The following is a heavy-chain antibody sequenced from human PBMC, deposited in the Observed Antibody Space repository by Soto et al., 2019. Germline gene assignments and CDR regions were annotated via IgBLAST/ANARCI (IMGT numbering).Heavy chain of an antibody. D-gene: IGHD5-12*01. Sequence: ASVNVSCKASGYTFTSYAMHWVRQAPGQRLEWKGWINAGNGNTKYSQKFQGRVTITRDTSASTAYMELSSLRSEDTAVYYCAKGYSGYDLAYWGQGTLVTVSS. J-gene: IGHJ4*02. CDR2: INAGNGNT. CDR3: AKGYSGYDLAY. CDR1: GYTFTSYA. V-gene: IGHV1-3*01.